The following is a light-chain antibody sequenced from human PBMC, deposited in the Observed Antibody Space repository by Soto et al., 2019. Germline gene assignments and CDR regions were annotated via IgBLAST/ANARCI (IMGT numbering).Light chain of an antibody. CDR2: EGS. CDR3: CSYAGSSTSGV. V-gene: IGLV2-23*01. J-gene: IGLJ1*01. CDR1: SSDVGSYNL. Sequence: QSVLTQPASVSGSPGQSITISCTGTSSDVGSYNLVSWYQQHPGKAPMLMIYEGSKRPSGVSNRFSGSKSGNTASLTISGIQAEDEADYYCCSYAGSSTSGVFGTGTKVTVL.